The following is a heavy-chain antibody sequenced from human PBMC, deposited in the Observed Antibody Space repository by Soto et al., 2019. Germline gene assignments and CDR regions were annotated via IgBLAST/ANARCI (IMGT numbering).Heavy chain of an antibody. CDR1: GGTFSNYA. Sequence: QVQLVQSGAEAKKPGSSVKVSCKASGGTFSNYAIIWVRQAPGQGLEWMGGIIPILGVTNYAQKFRGRVNITAEEAASAADMEVSSLRSDDPAVYFCASSHIAGVSYHYYGMDVWGQGTTVTVSS. CDR2: IIPILGVT. CDR3: ASSHIAGVSYHYYGMDV. V-gene: IGHV1-69*01. J-gene: IGHJ6*02. D-gene: IGHD2-2*01.